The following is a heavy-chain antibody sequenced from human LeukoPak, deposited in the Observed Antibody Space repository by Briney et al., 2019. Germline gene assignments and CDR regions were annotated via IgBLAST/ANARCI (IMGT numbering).Heavy chain of an antibody. CDR2: ISTYSGDT. V-gene: IGHV1-18*01. CDR3: ARVEYSGGRGDY. Sequence: GASVKVSCKAGNYSFINYGLTWVRQAPGQRLVWMGWISTYSGDTNYAQNLQGRVTLTRDTSTSTAYMDLNNLTPDDTAVYYCARVEYSGGRGDYWGQGTLVTVSS. CDR1: NYSFINYG. J-gene: IGHJ4*02. D-gene: IGHD2-21*01.